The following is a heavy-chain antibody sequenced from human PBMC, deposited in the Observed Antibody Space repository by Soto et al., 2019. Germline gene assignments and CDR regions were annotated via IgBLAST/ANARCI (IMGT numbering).Heavy chain of an antibody. Sequence: GGSLILSCAASGITFSDYYMSWIRQAPGKGLEWVSYISSSSSYTNYAGSVKGRFTISRDNAKNSLYLQMNSLRAEDTAVYYCARGSRSGSSGYYLGDAFDIWGQGTMVTVSS. CDR1: GITFSDYY. D-gene: IGHD3-22*01. V-gene: IGHV3-11*06. J-gene: IGHJ3*02. CDR2: ISSSSSYT. CDR3: ARGSRSGSSGYYLGDAFDI.